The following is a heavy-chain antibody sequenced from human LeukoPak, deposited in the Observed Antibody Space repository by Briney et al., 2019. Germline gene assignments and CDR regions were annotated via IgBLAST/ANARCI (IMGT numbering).Heavy chain of an antibody. CDR1: GGSISSYY. Sequence: PSETLSLTCTVSGGSISSYYWSWIRQPPGKGLEWIGYIYYIGSTNYNPSLKSRVTILVDTSKNQFSLKLRYVTAADTAVYYCARGHSGSYSEFDYWGQGTLVTVSS. CDR3: ARGHSGSYSEFDY. D-gene: IGHD1-26*01. J-gene: IGHJ4*02. V-gene: IGHV4-59*01. CDR2: IYYIGST.